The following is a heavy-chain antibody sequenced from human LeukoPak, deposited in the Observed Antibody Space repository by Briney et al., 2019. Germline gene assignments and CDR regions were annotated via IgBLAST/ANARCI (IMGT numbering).Heavy chain of an antibody. CDR2: INHSGST. CDR1: GGSFSGYY. Sequence: SETLSLTCAVYGGSFSGYYWSWIRQPPGKGLEWIGEINHSGSTNYNPSLKSRVTISVDTSKNQFSLKLSSVTAADTAVYYCARVDYGDYVFPFDYWGQGTLVTVSS. V-gene: IGHV4-34*01. CDR3: ARVDYGDYVFPFDY. D-gene: IGHD4-17*01. J-gene: IGHJ4*02.